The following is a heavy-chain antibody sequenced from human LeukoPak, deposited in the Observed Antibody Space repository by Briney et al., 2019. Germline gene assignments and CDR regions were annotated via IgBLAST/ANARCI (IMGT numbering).Heavy chain of an antibody. V-gene: IGHV4-34*01. CDR3: ARKMSGYSYGTIDY. Sequence: SETLSLTCAVYGGSFSGCYWSWIRQPPGKGLEWIGEINHSGSTNYNPSLKSRVTISVDTSKNQFSLKLSSVTAADTAVYYCARKMSGYSYGTIDYWGQGTLVTVSS. CDR2: INHSGST. J-gene: IGHJ4*02. CDR1: GGSFSGCY. D-gene: IGHD5-18*01.